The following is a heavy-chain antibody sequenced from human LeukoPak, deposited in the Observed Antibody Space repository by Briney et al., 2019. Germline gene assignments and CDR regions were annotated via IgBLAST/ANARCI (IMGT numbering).Heavy chain of an antibody. Sequence: GASVKVSCTASGYTFTSYYMHWVRQAPGQGLEWMGIINPSGGSTSYAQKFQGRVTMTRDTSTSTVYMELSSLRSEDTAVYYCARYIAAAKYFDYWGQGTLVTVSS. D-gene: IGHD6-13*01. CDR2: INPSGGST. V-gene: IGHV1-46*01. CDR3: ARYIAAAKYFDY. J-gene: IGHJ4*02. CDR1: GYTFTSYY.